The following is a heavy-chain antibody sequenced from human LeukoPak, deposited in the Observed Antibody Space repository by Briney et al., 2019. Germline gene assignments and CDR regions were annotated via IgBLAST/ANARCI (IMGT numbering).Heavy chain of an antibody. CDR1: GFTFSSYS. Sequence: GGSLRLSCAASGFTFSSYSMNWVRQAPGKGLEWVSSISSSSSYIYYADSVKGRFTISRDNAKNSLYLQMNSLRAEDTAVYYCARDSRGYSAYDGNDYWGQGTLVTVSP. CDR3: ARDSRGYSAYDGNDY. D-gene: IGHD5-12*01. J-gene: IGHJ4*02. CDR2: ISSSSSYI. V-gene: IGHV3-21*01.